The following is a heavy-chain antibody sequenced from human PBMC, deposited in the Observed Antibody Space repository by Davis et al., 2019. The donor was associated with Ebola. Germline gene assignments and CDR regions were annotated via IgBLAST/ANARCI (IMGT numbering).Heavy chain of an antibody. CDR2: IYYSGST. D-gene: IGHD6-6*01. CDR3: ARAGWYSSSSYDY. V-gene: IGHV4-39*07. CDR1: GGSISSGGYY. J-gene: IGHJ4*02. Sequence: SETLSLTCTVSGGSISSGGYYWSWIRQHPGKGLEWIGSIYYSGSTYYNPSLKSRVTISVDTSKNQFSLKLSSVTATDTAVYYCARAGWYSSSSYDYWGQGTLVTVSS.